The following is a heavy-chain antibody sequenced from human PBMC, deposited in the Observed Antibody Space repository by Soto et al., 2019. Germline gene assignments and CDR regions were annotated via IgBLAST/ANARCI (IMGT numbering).Heavy chain of an antibody. Sequence: EVQLVESGGGLVQPGGSLKLSCAASGFTFSGSAMHWVRQASGKGLEWVGRIRSKANSYATAYAASVKGRFTISRDDSKNTAYLQMNSLKTEDTAVYYCTNGPGGSPVVPAAFGYYGMDVWGQGTTVTVSS. CDR2: IRSKANSYAT. V-gene: IGHV3-73*02. D-gene: IGHD2-2*01. J-gene: IGHJ6*02. CDR3: TNGPGGSPVVPAAFGYYGMDV. CDR1: GFTFSGSA.